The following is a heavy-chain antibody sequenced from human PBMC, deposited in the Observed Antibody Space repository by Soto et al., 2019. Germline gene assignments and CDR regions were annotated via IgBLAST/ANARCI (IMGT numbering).Heavy chain of an antibody. J-gene: IGHJ3*02. Sequence: LRLSCAASGFTFSSSAMSWVRQAPGKGLEWVSAIGGSGGNTYYADSVKGRFTISRDNSKNTLYLQMNSLRAEDTAVYYCAKGPDHYDSGRYCYNAFDIWGQGTKVTVSS. D-gene: IGHD3-22*01. CDR1: GFTFSSSA. V-gene: IGHV3-23*01. CDR3: AKGPDHYDSGRYCYNAFDI. CDR2: IGGSGGNT.